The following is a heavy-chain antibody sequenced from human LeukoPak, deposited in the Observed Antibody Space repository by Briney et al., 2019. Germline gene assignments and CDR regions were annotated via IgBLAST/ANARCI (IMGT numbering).Heavy chain of an antibody. Sequence: GGSLRLSCASSGFIFTDYNMIWFRQAPGKGLECISFISSRATAISYADSVKGRCTISRDNAENSLYLQLYSLRVEDTAVYYCARGHSVYDFRLYWGQGTLVTVSS. CDR1: GFIFTDYN. CDR3: ARGHSVYDFRLY. CDR2: ISSRATAI. V-gene: IGHV3-48*01. D-gene: IGHD5/OR15-5a*01. J-gene: IGHJ4*02.